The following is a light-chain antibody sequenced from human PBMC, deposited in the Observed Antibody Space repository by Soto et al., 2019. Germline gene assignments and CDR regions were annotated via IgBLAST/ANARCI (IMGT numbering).Light chain of an antibody. CDR2: EVS. Sequence: QSALTQPASVSGSPGQSITISCTGTSSDVGGYNYVSWYQQHPGKAPKLMIYEVSNRPSGVSNRFSGSKSDNTASLTISGLQAEDEADHYCSSYTSSNTGVFGTGTKVTVL. V-gene: IGLV2-14*01. CDR1: SSDVGGYNY. CDR3: SSYTSSNTGV. J-gene: IGLJ1*01.